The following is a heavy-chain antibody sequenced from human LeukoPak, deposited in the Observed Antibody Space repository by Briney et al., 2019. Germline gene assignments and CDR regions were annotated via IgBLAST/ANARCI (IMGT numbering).Heavy chain of an antibody. J-gene: IGHJ4*02. CDR3: ARGHTAVTRHFDF. V-gene: IGHV3-53*01. CDR1: EFTVISNY. Sequence: GGSLRLSCAASEFTVISNYMTWVRQAPGKGLEWVSVLYAGGKTDYADSVKGRFTISRDNSKNTLYLQMNSLGAEDTAMYYCARGHTAVTRHFDFWGQGTLVTVSS. D-gene: IGHD4-17*01. CDR2: LYAGGKT.